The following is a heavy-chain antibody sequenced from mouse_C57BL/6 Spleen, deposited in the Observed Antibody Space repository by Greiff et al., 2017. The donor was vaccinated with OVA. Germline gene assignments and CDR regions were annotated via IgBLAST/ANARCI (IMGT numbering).Heavy chain of an antibody. V-gene: IGHV1-55*01. CDR3: ERDGNYAMDD. J-gene: IGHJ4*01. CDR2: IYPGSGNT. Sequence: VQLQQPGAELVKPGASVKMSCKASGYTFTSYWITWVKQRPGQGLEWIGDIYPGSGNTNYNEKFKSKATLTVDTSSSTAYMQLSSLTSEDSAVYYCERDGNYAMDDWGQGTSVTVSS. D-gene: IGHD2-1*01. CDR1: GYTFTSYW.